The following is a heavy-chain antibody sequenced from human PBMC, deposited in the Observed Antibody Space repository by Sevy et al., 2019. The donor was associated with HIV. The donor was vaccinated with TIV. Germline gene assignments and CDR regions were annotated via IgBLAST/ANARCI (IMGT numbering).Heavy chain of an antibody. CDR2: INHTGSL. J-gene: IGHJ4*02. Sequence: SETLSLTCAVSGGSFSGYFWNWIRQSPGKGLEWIGEINHTGSLKYNPSLKSRVTISVDASRSQLSLHLRSVTAADTAVYYCARGRQAYVVAVPSTVPFDYWGRGTLVTVSS. V-gene: IGHV4-34*01. CDR3: ARGRQAYVVAVPSTVPFDY. D-gene: IGHD2-2*01. CDR1: GGSFSGYF.